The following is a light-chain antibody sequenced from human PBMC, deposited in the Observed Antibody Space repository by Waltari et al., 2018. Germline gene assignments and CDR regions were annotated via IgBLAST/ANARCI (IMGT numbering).Light chain of an antibody. CDR1: QRVLYSSNNKNY. J-gene: IGKJ4*01. V-gene: IGKV4-1*01. Sequence: DIVMTQSPDSLAVSLGARASINCKSSQRVLYSSNNKNYLAWYQHKPGQPPKLLIYWASSRESGVPDRFSGSGSGTDFTLTISSLQAEDVAIYYCQQYYSTPLTFGGGTKVEIK. CDR2: WAS. CDR3: QQYYSTPLT.